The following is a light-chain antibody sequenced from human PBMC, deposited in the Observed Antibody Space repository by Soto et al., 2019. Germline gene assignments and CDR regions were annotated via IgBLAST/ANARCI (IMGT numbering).Light chain of an antibody. V-gene: IGKV1-39*01. CDR2: TAS. J-gene: IGKJ1*01. CDR1: QSISTY. Sequence: DIQMTQSPSSLSASVGDRVTITCRASQSISTYLNWYQQKPGKAPNLLIYTASSLESGVPSRFSGSGSGTDFTLTISSLQPEDFATYFCQQSYSRPRAFDQGTKVEV. CDR3: QQSYSRPRA.